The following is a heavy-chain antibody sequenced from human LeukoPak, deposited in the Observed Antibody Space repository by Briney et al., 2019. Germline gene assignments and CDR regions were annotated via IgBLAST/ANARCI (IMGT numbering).Heavy chain of an antibody. J-gene: IGHJ4*02. Sequence: GASVTVSCKASGYTFTTYYMHWVRQAPGQGLEWMGIINPSGGSTSYAQMFQGRVTMTRDMSTSTVYMELSSLRSEDTAVYYCARGLGSGSYYGYWGQGTLVTVSS. CDR3: ARGLGSGSYYGY. D-gene: IGHD1-26*01. CDR1: GYTFTTYY. V-gene: IGHV1-46*01. CDR2: INPSGGST.